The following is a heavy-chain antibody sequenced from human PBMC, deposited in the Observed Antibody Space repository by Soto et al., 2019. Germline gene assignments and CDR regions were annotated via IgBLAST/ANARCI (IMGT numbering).Heavy chain of an antibody. CDR2: IYPGDSDT. V-gene: IGHV5-51*01. Sequence: GESLKISCKGSGYSFTSYWIGWVRQMPGKGLEWMGIIYPGDSDTRYSPSFQGQVTISADKSISTAYLQWSSLKASDTAMYYCASSIAARPHYYYGMDVWGRGTTVTVSS. CDR3: ASSIAARPHYYYGMDV. J-gene: IGHJ6*02. D-gene: IGHD6-6*01. CDR1: GYSFTSYW.